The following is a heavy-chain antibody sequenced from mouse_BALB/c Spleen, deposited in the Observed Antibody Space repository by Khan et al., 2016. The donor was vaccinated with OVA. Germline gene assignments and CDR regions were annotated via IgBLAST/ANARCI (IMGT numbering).Heavy chain of an antibody. CDR3: TSQPGYYGGSAMDY. CDR2: ISSGGSNT. V-gene: IGHV5-6*02. CDR1: GFTFSSYG. J-gene: IGHJ4*01. D-gene: IGHD1-1*01. Sequence: EVKLEESGGDLVKPGGSLKISCAASGFTFSSYGMPWVRQTPDKRLEWVATISSGGSNTYYPANLKGRITISRDTAKNTLYLQMSSLKSEDTAMYCGTSQPGYYGGSAMDYWGQGTSVTVSS.